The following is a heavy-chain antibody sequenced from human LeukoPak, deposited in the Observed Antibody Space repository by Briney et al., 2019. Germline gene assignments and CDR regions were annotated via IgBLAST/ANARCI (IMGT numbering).Heavy chain of an antibody. D-gene: IGHD5-12*01. CDR1: GFTFSSYA. V-gene: IGHV3-30*04. Sequence: GRSLRLSCAASGFTFSSYAMHWVRQAPGKGLEWVAVISYDGSNKYHADSVKGRFTISRDNSKNTLYLQMDSLRAEDTAVYYCARGLRGYSGYTRYYWGQGTLVTVSS. J-gene: IGHJ4*02. CDR3: ARGLRGYSGYTRYY. CDR2: ISYDGSNK.